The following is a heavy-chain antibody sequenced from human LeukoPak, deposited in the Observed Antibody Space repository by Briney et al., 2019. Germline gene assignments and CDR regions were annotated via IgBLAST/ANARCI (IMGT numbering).Heavy chain of an antibody. CDR1: GFTFSSYS. J-gene: IGHJ4*02. CDR3: ARDEDTADLDY. V-gene: IGHV3-21*01. Sequence: GGSLRLSCAASGFTFSSYSMNWVRQAPGKGLEWVSSISSSSSYIYYADSVKGRFTISRDNAKNSLYLQMNSLRAEDTAVYYCARDEDTADLDYWGQGTLVTVSS. D-gene: IGHD5-18*01. CDR2: ISSSSSYI.